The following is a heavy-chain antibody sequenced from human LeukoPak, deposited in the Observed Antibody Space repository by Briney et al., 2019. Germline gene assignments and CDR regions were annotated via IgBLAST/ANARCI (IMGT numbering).Heavy chain of an antibody. CDR3: ARDYRPADCSGGDCPYYYFDY. Sequence: ASVQVSCKASGYTFTYYYVHWMRQAPGQGLEWIGWLNPTTGGTYYAQKFQGRVTMTRDTSISTIYVDLSSLTSDDTAVYYCARDYRPADCSGGDCPYYYFDYWGQGTLVTVSS. CDR1: GYTFTYYY. D-gene: IGHD2-21*02. J-gene: IGHJ4*02. CDR2: LNPTTGGT. V-gene: IGHV1-2*02.